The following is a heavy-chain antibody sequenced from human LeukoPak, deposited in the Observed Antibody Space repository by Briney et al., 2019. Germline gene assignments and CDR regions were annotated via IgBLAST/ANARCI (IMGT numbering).Heavy chain of an antibody. CDR1: GFTFSDSA. V-gene: IGHV3-30*04. CDR2: INHDGTNT. J-gene: IGHJ4*02. CDR3: TNFDY. Sequence: GGSLRLSCAASGFTFSDSAVHWVRQAPGKGLDWVSLINHDGTNTFYADSVKGRFTISRDNSQNTLYLQMNSLRGEDTAVYYCTNFDYWGQGTLVTVSS.